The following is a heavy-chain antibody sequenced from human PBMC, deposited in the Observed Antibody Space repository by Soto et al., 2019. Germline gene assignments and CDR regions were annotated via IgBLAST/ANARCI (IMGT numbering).Heavy chain of an antibody. D-gene: IGHD2-15*01. Sequence: GGSLRLSCAASGFTFSSYAMSWVRQAPGKGLEWVSAISGSGGSTYYADSVKGRFTISRDNSKNTLYLQMNSLRAEDTAVYYCAKDRPVYCSGGSCYLGTDFDYWGQGTLVTVSS. CDR3: AKDRPVYCSGGSCYLGTDFDY. V-gene: IGHV3-23*01. CDR2: ISGSGGST. J-gene: IGHJ4*02. CDR1: GFTFSSYA.